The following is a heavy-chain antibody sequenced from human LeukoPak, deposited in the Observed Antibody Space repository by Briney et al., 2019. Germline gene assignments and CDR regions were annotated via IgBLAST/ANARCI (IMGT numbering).Heavy chain of an antibody. J-gene: IGHJ6*02. Sequence: SVKVSCKASGGTFSSYAISWVRQAPGQGLEWMGGIIPIFGTANYAQKFQGRVTITADESTSTAYMELSSLRSEDTAVYYCARDYYDSSGSPPLDYYYYGMDVWGQGTTVTVSS. V-gene: IGHV1-69*01. CDR3: ARDYYDSSGSPPLDYYYYGMDV. D-gene: IGHD3-22*01. CDR2: IIPIFGTA. CDR1: GGTFSSYA.